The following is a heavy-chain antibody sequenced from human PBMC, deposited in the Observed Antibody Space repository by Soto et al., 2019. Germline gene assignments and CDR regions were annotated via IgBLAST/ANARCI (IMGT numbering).Heavy chain of an antibody. D-gene: IGHD3-10*01. Sequence: EVQLLESGGGLVQSGGSLRLSCAASGFTFSSYAMSWVRQAPGKGLEWVSAISASGGSTYYADSVKGRFTISRDNSKNTLYLQMNSLRAEDTAVYYCAKGVGGITMVRGVRLDYWGQGTLVTVSS. V-gene: IGHV3-23*01. CDR1: GFTFSSYA. CDR2: ISASGGST. J-gene: IGHJ4*02. CDR3: AKGVGGITMVRGVRLDY.